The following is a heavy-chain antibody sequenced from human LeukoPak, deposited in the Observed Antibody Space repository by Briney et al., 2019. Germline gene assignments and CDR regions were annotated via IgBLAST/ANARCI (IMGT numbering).Heavy chain of an antibody. CDR2: INHSGST. CDR1: GGSFSGYY. D-gene: IGHD2/OR15-2a*01. Sequence: LTCAXXGGSFSGYYWSWIRQPPGKGLEWIGEINHSGSTNYNPSLKSRVTISVDTSKNQFSLKLSSVTAADTAVYYCARGIIDGGDGYFDYWGQGTLVTVSS. V-gene: IGHV4-34*01. CDR3: ARGIIDGGDGYFDY. J-gene: IGHJ4*02.